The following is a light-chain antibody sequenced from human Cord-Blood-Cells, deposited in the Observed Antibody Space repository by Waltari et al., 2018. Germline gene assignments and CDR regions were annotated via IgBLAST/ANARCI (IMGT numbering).Light chain of an antibody. CDR1: SSNIGSNY. J-gene: IGLJ2*01. V-gene: IGLV1-47*01. CDR3: AAWDDSLSGPV. Sequence: QSVLTQPPSASGTPGQGVTFPCSGSSSNIGSNYVYWYQQLPGTAPKLLIYRNNQRPSGVPDRFSGSKSGTSASLAISGLRSEDEADYYCAAWDDSLSGPVFGGGTKLTVL. CDR2: RNN.